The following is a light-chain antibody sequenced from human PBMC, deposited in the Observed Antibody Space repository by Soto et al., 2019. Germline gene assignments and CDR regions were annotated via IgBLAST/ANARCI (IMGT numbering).Light chain of an antibody. CDR2: GAS. J-gene: IGKJ1*01. CDR1: QSVSRSY. CDR3: QQYGSSGT. V-gene: IGKV3-20*01. Sequence: ENVLTQSPRTLSLSPREKATLSCRASQSVSRSYLAWYQQKPGQAPRLLIYGASNRATGIPDRFSGSGSGTDFTLTISSLEPEDFAVYYCQQYGSSGTFGQGTKVDIK.